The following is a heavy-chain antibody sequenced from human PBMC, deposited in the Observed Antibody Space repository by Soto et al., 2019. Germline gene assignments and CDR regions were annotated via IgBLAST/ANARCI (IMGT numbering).Heavy chain of an antibody. CDR1: GFTFSSYA. V-gene: IGHV3-64D*08. CDR2: ISSNGGST. Sequence: GGSLRLSCSASGFTFSSYAMHWVRQAPGKGLEYVSAISSNGGSTYYADSVKGRFTISRDNSKNTLYLQMSSLRAEDTAVYYCVKDSTQSESVAFGKGIAFDIWGQGTMVTVSS. D-gene: IGHD2-15*01. J-gene: IGHJ3*02. CDR3: VKDSTQSESVAFGKGIAFDI.